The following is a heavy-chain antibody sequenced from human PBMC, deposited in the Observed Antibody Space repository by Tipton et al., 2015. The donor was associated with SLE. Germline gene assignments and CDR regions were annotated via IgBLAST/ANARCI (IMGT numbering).Heavy chain of an antibody. Sequence: GSLRLSCAASGFTFSSYGMHWVRQAPGKGLEWVAFIRYDGSNKYYADSVKGRFTISRDNSKNTLYLQMNSLRAEDTAVYYCAKDGTLIVEADWFDPWGQGTLVTVSS. CDR3: AKDGTLIVEADWFDP. D-gene: IGHD6-13*01. J-gene: IGHJ5*02. CDR1: GFTFSSYG. CDR2: IRYDGSNK. V-gene: IGHV3-30*02.